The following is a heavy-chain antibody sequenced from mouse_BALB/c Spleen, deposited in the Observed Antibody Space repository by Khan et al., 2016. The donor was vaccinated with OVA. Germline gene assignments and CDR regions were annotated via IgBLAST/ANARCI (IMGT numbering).Heavy chain of an antibody. V-gene: IGHV1-5*01. CDR2: IFPGNSDT. J-gene: IGHJ3*01. CDR3: TGRGYGSFAY. D-gene: IGHD1-2*01. Sequence: EVQLQESGTVLARPGASVKMSCKASGYNFTSFWMHWVKQRPGQGLEWIGGIFPGNSDTSYNQKFKGKAKLTAVTSASTAYMELSSLTTEDSAVYCCTGRGYGSFAYWGQGTLVTVSA. CDR1: GYNFTSFW.